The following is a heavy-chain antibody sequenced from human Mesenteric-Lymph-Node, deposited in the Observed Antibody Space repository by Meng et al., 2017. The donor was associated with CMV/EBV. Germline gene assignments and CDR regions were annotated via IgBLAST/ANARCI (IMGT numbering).Heavy chain of an antibody. CDR2: IRYDGSNK. CDR1: GFTFSSYG. Sequence: GGSLRLSCAASGFTFSSYGMHWVRQAPGKGLEWVAFIRYDGSNKYYADSVKGRFTISRDNSKNTLYLQMNSLRAEDTAVYYCARDQCTSCYRYYYGMDVWGQGTTVTVSS. V-gene: IGHV3-30*02. J-gene: IGHJ6*02. D-gene: IGHD2-2*01. CDR3: ARDQCTSCYRYYYGMDV.